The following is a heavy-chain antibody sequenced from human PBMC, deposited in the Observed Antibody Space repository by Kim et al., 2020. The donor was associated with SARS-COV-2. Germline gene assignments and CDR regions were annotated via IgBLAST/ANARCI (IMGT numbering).Heavy chain of an antibody. J-gene: IGHJ4*02. CDR3: TRDNPTVADFDS. Sequence: YANSVEGRFSIFSDNAKTSLFLQMNSLRAEDTAVYYCTRDNPTVADFDSWGQGTLVTISS. V-gene: IGHV3-48*03. D-gene: IGHD4-17*01.